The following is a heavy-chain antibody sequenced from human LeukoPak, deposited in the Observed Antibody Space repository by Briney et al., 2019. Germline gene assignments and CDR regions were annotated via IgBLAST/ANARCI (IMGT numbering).Heavy chain of an antibody. V-gene: IGHV3-21*01. CDR1: GFTFSSYS. D-gene: IGHD4-17*01. J-gene: IGHJ3*02. CDR2: ISSSSSYI. Sequence: GRSLRLSCAASGFTFSSYSMNWVRQAPGKGLEWVSSISSSSSYIYYADSVKGRFTISRDNAKNSLYLQMNSLRAEDTAVYYCAKDYGDPPLAFDIWGQGTMVTVSS. CDR3: AKDYGDPPLAFDI.